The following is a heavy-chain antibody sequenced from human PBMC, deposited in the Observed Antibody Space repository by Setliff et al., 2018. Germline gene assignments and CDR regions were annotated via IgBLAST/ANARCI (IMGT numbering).Heavy chain of an antibody. Sequence: SVKVSCKASGGTFSSYPFSWVRQAPGQGLEWMGGIIPIFGSANYAQKFRGRVTITADESTSTAYMELSSLRSEDTAVYYCAREGVDIRSSTDYRYYMDVWGKGTTVTVS. CDR1: GGTFSSYP. CDR2: IIPIFGSA. J-gene: IGHJ6*03. D-gene: IGHD5-12*01. CDR3: AREGVDIRSSTDYRYYMDV. V-gene: IGHV1-69*13.